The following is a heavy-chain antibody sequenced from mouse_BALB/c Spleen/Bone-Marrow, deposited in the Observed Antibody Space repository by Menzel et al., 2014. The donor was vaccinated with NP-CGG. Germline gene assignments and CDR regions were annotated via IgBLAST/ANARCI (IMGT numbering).Heavy chain of an antibody. D-gene: IGHD2-14*01. CDR2: IDPANGNT. CDR3: APYYRYSFGY. CDR1: GFNIKDTY. Sequence: VQLQQSGAELVKPGASVKLSCTGSGFNIKDTYMHWVKQRPEQGLEWIGRIDPANGNTKYDPKFQGKATITADTSSNTAYLQLSSLTSEDTAVYYCAPYYRYSFGYWGQGTTLTVSS. J-gene: IGHJ2*01. V-gene: IGHV14-3*02.